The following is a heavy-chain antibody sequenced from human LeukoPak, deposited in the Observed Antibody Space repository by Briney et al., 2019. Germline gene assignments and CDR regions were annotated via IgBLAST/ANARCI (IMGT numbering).Heavy chain of an antibody. J-gene: IGHJ3*02. CDR1: GFTFSSYS. CDR3: ARELSLTGGNSDAFDI. Sequence: GGSLRLSCAASGFTFSSYSMNWVRQAPGKGLDWVSSISSSSSYIYYADSVKGRFTISRDNAKNSPYLQMNSLRAEDTAVYYCARELSLTGGNSDAFDIWGQGTMVTVSS. D-gene: IGHD4-23*01. V-gene: IGHV3-21*01. CDR2: ISSSSSYI.